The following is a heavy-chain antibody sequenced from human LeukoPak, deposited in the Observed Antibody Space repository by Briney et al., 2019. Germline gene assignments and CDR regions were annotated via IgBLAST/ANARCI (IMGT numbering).Heavy chain of an antibody. CDR3: AREMEATVKGGFDY. CDR1: GGSISSGDYY. CDR2: IYYSGST. J-gene: IGHJ4*02. Sequence: SETLSLTCTVSGGSISSGDYYWSWIRQPPGKGLEWIGYIYYSGSTYYNPSLKSRVTISVDTSKNQFSLKLSSVTAADTAVYYCAREMEATVKGGFDYWGQGTLVTVSS. V-gene: IGHV4-30-4*08. D-gene: IGHD4-11*01.